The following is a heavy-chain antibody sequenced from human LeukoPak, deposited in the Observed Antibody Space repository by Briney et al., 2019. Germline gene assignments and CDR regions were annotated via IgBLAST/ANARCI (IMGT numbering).Heavy chain of an antibody. CDR1: GFIVSVQW. V-gene: IGHV3-7*01. CDR2: IKGDGSQK. Sequence: PGGSLRLSCVAAGFIVSVQWMSWVRQAPGKGLEWVATIKGDGSQKFYVDSVKGRFTISRDDADNSLQLQMNSLRDEDTAVYYCAKDVLEKWGQGTLVSVSS. CDR3: AKDVLEK. J-gene: IGHJ4*02.